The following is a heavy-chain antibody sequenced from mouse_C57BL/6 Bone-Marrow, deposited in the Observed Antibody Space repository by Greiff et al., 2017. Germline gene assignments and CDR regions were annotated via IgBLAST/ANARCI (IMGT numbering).Heavy chain of an antibody. CDR3: ARKFYYSNLFAY. CDR2: IYPRSGNT. J-gene: IGHJ3*01. CDR1: GYTFTSYG. Sequence: QVQLKESGAELARPGASVKLSCKASGYTFTSYGISWVKQRTGQGLEWIGEIYPRSGNTYYNEKFKGKATLTADKSSSTGYMELRSLTSEDSAVYFCARKFYYSNLFAYWGQGTLVTVSA. V-gene: IGHV1-81*01. D-gene: IGHD2-5*01.